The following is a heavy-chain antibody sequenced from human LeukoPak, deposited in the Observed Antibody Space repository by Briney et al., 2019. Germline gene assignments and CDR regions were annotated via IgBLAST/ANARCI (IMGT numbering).Heavy chain of an antibody. V-gene: IGHV1-69*04. CDR1: GGTFSSYA. CDR2: IIPILGIA. D-gene: IGHD6-19*01. Sequence: SVTVSCKASGGTFSSYAISWVRQAPGQGLEWMGRIIPILGIANYAQKFQGRVTITADKSTSTAYMELSSLRSEDTAVYYCARDNALFGSSGKNWFDPWGQGTLVTVSS. J-gene: IGHJ5*02. CDR3: ARDNALFGSSGKNWFDP.